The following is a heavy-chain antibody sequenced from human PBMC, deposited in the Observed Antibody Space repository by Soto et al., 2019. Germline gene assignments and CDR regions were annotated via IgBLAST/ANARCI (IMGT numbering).Heavy chain of an antibody. J-gene: IGHJ6*02. Sequence: SETLSLTCTVSGGSISSYYWNWIRQAPGKGLEWIGYIYYTGRTNYNPSLKSRVIMSVDTSKNQFSLKLTSVTAADKAVFYCARGGYGDPKYYGMDVWGQGTTVTVSS. D-gene: IGHD4-17*01. CDR2: IYYTGRT. CDR3: ARGGYGDPKYYGMDV. CDR1: GGSISSYY. V-gene: IGHV4-59*01.